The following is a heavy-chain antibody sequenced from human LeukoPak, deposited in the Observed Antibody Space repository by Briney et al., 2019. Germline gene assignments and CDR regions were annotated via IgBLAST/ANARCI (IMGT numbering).Heavy chain of an antibody. J-gene: IGHJ5*02. V-gene: IGHV4-39*07. Sequence: MPSETLSLTCTVSGGSISSSSYYWGWIRQPPGKGLEWIGSIYYSGSTYYNPSLKSRVTISVDTSKNQFSLKLSSVTAADTAVYYCARDPQSGFDPWGQGTLVTVSS. CDR3: ARDPQSGFDP. CDR1: GGSISSSSYY. CDR2: IYYSGST.